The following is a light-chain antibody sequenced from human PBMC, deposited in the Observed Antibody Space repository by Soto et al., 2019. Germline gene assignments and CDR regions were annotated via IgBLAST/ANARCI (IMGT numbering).Light chain of an antibody. CDR1: SSNVGVYNS. Sequence: QSALTQPASVSGSPGQSITISCTGTSSNVGVYNSVSWYQQHPGKAPKLMIYDVSNRPSGVSARFSGSKSGNTASLTISGLQAEDEADYYCCSYTSSSSPPLIFGGGTQLTVL. CDR2: DVS. J-gene: IGLJ2*01. CDR3: CSYTSSSSPPLI. V-gene: IGLV2-14*03.